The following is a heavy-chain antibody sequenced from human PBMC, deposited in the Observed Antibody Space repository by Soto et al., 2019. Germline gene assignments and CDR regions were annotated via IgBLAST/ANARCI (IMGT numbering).Heavy chain of an antibody. CDR2: ISAYNGNT. CDR3: ARDGNLNYYDSSGYYVFDY. CDR1: GYTFTSYG. J-gene: IGHJ4*02. V-gene: IGHV1-18*01. Sequence: ASVKVSCKASGYTFTSYGISWVRQAPGQGLEWMGWISAYNGNTNYAQKLQGRVTMTTDTSTSTAYMELRSLRSDDTAVYYCARDGNLNYYDSSGYYVFDYCGQGYMVSVSS. D-gene: IGHD3-22*01.